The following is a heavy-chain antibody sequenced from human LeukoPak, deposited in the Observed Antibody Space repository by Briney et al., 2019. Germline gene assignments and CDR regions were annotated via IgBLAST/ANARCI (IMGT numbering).Heavy chain of an antibody. CDR3: AKANHPSIVVVAYYYYGMDV. Sequence: GGSLRLSCAASGFTFSSYTMNWVRQPPGKGLEWVSNIGTSSTTIYYADSVKGRFTISRDNAKNSLYLQMSSLETEDTAVYYCAKANHPSIVVVAYYYYGMDVWGQGTTVTVSS. CDR2: IGTSSTTI. CDR1: GFTFSSYT. V-gene: IGHV3-48*01. D-gene: IGHD2-2*01. J-gene: IGHJ6*02.